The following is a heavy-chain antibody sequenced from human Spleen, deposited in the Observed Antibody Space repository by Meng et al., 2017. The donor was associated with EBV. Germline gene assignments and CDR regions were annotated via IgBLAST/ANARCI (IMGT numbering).Heavy chain of an antibody. Sequence: QVQLVESGGGVVQPGRSLRLSCAASGFTFSSYAMHWVRQAPGKGLEWVAVISYDGSNKYYADSVKGRFTISRDNSKNTLYLQMNSLRAEDTAVYYCARSSGYDYVKYFDYWGQGTLVTVSS. CDR1: GFTFSSYA. CDR2: ISYDGSNK. J-gene: IGHJ4*02. CDR3: ARSSGYDYVKYFDY. V-gene: IGHV3-30-3*01. D-gene: IGHD5-12*01.